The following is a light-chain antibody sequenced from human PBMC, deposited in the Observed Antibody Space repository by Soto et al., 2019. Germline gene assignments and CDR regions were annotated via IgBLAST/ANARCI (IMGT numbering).Light chain of an antibody. CDR3: QQYYSTPRT. J-gene: IGKJ1*01. CDR1: QSVSSSY. CDR2: GAS. V-gene: IGKV3-20*01. Sequence: EIVLTQSPGTLSLSPGERATLACRASQSVSSSYLAWYQQKPGQAPRLLIYGASTRATSFPARFSGSGSGTDFTLTISSLQSEDFAVYYCQQYYSTPRTFGQGTKVDIK.